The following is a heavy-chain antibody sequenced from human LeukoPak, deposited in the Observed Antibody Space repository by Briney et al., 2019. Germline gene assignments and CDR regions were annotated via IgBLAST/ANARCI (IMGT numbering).Heavy chain of an antibody. CDR3: ARDGPNPGYSSSWFDH. CDR1: GDSVSSNTAA. CDR2: TYYRSKWYN. V-gene: IGHV6-1*01. D-gene: IGHD2-2*01. J-gene: IGHJ5*02. Sequence: SQTLSLTCAISGDSVSSNTAAWNWIRQSPSRGLEWLGRTYYRSKWYNNYAVSVKSRISINPDTSKNQFSLQLKSVTPEDTAVYYCARDGPNPGYSSSWFDHWGQGTLVTVSS.